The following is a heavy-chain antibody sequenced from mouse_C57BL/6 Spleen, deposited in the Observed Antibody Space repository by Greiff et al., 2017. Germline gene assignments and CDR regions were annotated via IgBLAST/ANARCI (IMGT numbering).Heavy chain of an antibody. Sequence: EVQRVESGEGLVKPGGSLKLSCAASGFTFSSYAMSWVRQTPEKRLEWVAYISSGGDYIYYADTVKGRFTISRDNARNTLYLQMSSLKSEDTAMYYCTRGGLPYWYFDVWGTGTTVTVSS. CDR2: ISSGGDYI. J-gene: IGHJ1*03. CDR3: TRGGLPYWYFDV. V-gene: IGHV5-9-1*02. D-gene: IGHD2-4*01. CDR1: GFTFSSYA.